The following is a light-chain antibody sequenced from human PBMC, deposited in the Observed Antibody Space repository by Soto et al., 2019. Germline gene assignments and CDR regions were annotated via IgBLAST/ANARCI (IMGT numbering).Light chain of an antibody. V-gene: IGKV3-15*01. Sequence: IVLTHSPGTLSLSPWEIATLSCRASQSVRNNLAWYQQKPGLPPRLLIYAASTRATGIPARFSGNGSGTDFTLTISRLEPEDFALYFCQQYHNWPPITFGQGTRLEIK. J-gene: IGKJ5*01. CDR1: QSVRNN. CDR3: QQYHNWPPIT. CDR2: AAS.